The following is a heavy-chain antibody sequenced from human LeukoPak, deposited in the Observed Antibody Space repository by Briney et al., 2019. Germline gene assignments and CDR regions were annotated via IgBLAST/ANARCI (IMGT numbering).Heavy chain of an antibody. CDR3: ARDPGLYSSSSTTYGMDV. CDR2: ISSSSSYI. D-gene: IGHD6-13*01. V-gene: IGHV3-21*01. J-gene: IGHJ6*02. CDR1: GFTFSSYS. Sequence: GGSLRLSCAASGFTFSSYSMNWVRQAPGKGLEWVSSISSSSSYIYYADSVKGRFTISRDNAKNSLYLQMNSLRAEDTAVYYCARDPGLYSSSSTTYGMDVWGQGTTVTVSS.